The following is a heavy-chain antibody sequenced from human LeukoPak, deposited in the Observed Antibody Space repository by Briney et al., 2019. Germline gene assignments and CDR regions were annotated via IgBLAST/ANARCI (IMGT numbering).Heavy chain of an antibody. V-gene: IGHV4-4*02. J-gene: IGHJ6*02. CDR1: GGSISSSNW. Sequence: SETLSLTCAVSGGSISSSNWWSWVRQPPGKGLEWIGEINHSGSTNYNPSLKSRATISVDTSKNQLSLKLSSVTAADTAVYYCARTGSVVAGTPYYYYGMDVWGQGTTVTVSS. CDR2: INHSGST. CDR3: ARTGSVVAGTPYYYYGMDV. D-gene: IGHD6-19*01.